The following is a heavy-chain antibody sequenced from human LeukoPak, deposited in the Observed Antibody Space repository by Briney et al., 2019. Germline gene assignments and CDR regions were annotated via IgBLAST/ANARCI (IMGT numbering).Heavy chain of an antibody. J-gene: IGHJ5*02. V-gene: IGHV1-2*02. CDR2: INPNNGGT. Sequence: ASVKVSCKASGYTFTGYYMHWVRQAPGQGLEWMGWINPNNGGTNYAQKFQGRVTMTRDTSISTAYMELSRLRSDDTAVYYCARGPRSYSSSWYNWFDPWGQGTLVTVSS. CDR1: GYTFTGYY. CDR3: ARGPRSYSSSWYNWFDP. D-gene: IGHD6-13*01.